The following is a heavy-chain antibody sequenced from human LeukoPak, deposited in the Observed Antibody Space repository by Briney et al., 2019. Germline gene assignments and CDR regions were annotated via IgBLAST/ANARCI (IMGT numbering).Heavy chain of an antibody. CDR2: ISDSGGST. J-gene: IGHJ4*03. CDR3: ARVGGSYLGYFDY. Sequence: GGSLRLSRAASGFTFSSYAMSWVRQAPGKGLEWVSAISDSGGSTYYADSVKGRFTISRDNSKNTLYLQMNSLRAEDTAVYYCARVGGSYLGYFDYWGXGXXXTVSS. D-gene: IGHD1-26*01. V-gene: IGHV3-23*01. CDR1: GFTFSSYA.